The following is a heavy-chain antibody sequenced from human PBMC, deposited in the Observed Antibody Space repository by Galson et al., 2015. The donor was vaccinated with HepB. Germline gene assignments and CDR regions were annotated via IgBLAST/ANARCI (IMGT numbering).Heavy chain of an antibody. CDR3: ARDRTVVTPITEGVFDY. CDR1: GFTFSSYG. V-gene: IGHV3-33*01. CDR2: IWYDGSNK. D-gene: IGHD4-23*01. Sequence: SLRLSCAASGFTFSSYGMHWVRQAPGKGLEWVAVIWYDGSNKYYADSVKGRFTISRDNSKNTLYLQMNSLRAEDTAVYYCARDRTVVTPITEGVFDYWGQGTLVTVSS. J-gene: IGHJ4*02.